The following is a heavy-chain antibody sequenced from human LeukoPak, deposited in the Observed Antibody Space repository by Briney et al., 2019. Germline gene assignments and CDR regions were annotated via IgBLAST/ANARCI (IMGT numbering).Heavy chain of an antibody. Sequence: GGSLRLSCAASGFTFSSYSMNWVRQAPGKGLEWVSSISSSSSYIYYADSAKGRFTISRDNAKNSLYLQMNSLRAEDTAVYYCARSPSQYCSSTSCYTEPEYFQHWGQGTLVTVSS. CDR3: ARSPSQYCSSTSCYTEPEYFQH. D-gene: IGHD2-2*02. V-gene: IGHV3-21*01. CDR2: ISSSSSYI. CDR1: GFTFSSYS. J-gene: IGHJ1*01.